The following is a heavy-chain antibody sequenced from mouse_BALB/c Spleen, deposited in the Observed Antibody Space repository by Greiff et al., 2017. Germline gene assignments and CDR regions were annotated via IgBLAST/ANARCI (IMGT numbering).Heavy chain of an antibody. J-gene: IGHJ4*01. CDR1: GFSLTSYG. Sequence: QVQLKQSGPGLVQPSQSLSITCTVSGFSLTSYGVHWVRQSPGKGLEWLRVIWSGGSTDYNAAFISRLSISKDNSKSQVFFKMNSLQANDTAIYYCARMGYYGYYAMDYWGQGTSVTVSS. V-gene: IGHV2-2*02. D-gene: IGHD1-1*01. CDR2: IWSGGST. CDR3: ARMGYYGYYAMDY.